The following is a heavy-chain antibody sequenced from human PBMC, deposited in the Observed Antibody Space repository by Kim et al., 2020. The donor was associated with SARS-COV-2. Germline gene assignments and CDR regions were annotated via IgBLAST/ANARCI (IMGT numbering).Heavy chain of an antibody. V-gene: IGHV3-23*01. Sequence: GGSLRLSCAASGFTFSSYAMSWVRQAPGKGLEWVSAISGSGGSTYYADSVKGRFTISRDNSKNTLYLQMNSLRAEDTAVYYCAKDGLRDLPRRITIFGVARRTTTYYYYGMDVWGQGTTVTVSS. D-gene: IGHD3-3*01. J-gene: IGHJ6*02. CDR1: GFTFSSYA. CDR3: AKDGLRDLPRRITIFGVARRTTTYYYYGMDV. CDR2: ISGSGGST.